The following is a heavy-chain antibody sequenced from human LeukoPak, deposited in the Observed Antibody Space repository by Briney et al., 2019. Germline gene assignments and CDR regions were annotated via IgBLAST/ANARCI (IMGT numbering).Heavy chain of an antibody. CDR1: GDSVSSGSYY. D-gene: IGHD3-9*01. Sequence: SETLSLTCTVSGDSVSSGSYYWSWIRQPPGKGLEWIGYIHYSGTSNYNPSFKSRVIISVDTSKNQLSLKLTSVAAADTAVYYCARGRYDILTAYHLLPYPFFDYWGQGTLVTVSS. J-gene: IGHJ4*02. CDR3: ARGRYDILTAYHLLPYPFFDY. V-gene: IGHV4-61*01. CDR2: IHYSGTS.